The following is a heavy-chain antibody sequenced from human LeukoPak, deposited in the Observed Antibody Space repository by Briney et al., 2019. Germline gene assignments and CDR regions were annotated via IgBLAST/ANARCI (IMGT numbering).Heavy chain of an antibody. CDR1: GYSFSGYY. Sequence: ASVKVSCKASGYSFSGYYMHWVRQAPGQGLEWMGWINPSGGSTSYAQKFQGRVTMTRDMSTSTVYMELSSLRSEDTAVYYCARERQWLDPFDYWGQGTLVTVSS. CDR3: ARERQWLDPFDY. D-gene: IGHD6-19*01. V-gene: IGHV1-46*01. J-gene: IGHJ4*02. CDR2: INPSGGST.